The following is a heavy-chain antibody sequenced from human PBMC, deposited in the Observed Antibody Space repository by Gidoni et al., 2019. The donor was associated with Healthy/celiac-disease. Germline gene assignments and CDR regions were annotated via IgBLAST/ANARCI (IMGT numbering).Heavy chain of an antibody. V-gene: IGHV3-15*01. CDR2: IKSKTDGGTT. Sequence: EVQLVESGGGLVKPGGSLTLSCAASGFPFSNAWMRWVRKAPGKGVEWVGRIKSKTDGGTTDYAAPVKGRFTISRDDSKNTLYLQMNSLKTEDTAVYYCTTDSRGTIRRSGDIWGQGTMVTVSS. CDR1: GFPFSNAW. J-gene: IGHJ3*02. CDR3: TTDSRGTIRRSGDI. D-gene: IGHD2-8*01.